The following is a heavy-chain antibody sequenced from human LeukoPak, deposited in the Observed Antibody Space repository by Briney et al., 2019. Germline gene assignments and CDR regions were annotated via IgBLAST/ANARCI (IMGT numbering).Heavy chain of an antibody. CDR1: GLTLSDAW. CDR2: IKSKIDGGIK. CDR3: ATGRSGYFDS. J-gene: IGHJ4*02. Sequence: GGSLRLSCAASGLTLSDAWLTWVRQAPGKGLEWVARIKSKIDGGIKDYAAPVKGTFTISRDDSENTVYLQMNSLKIEDTAVYCATGRSGYFDSWGQGTLVTASS. V-gene: IGHV3-15*01.